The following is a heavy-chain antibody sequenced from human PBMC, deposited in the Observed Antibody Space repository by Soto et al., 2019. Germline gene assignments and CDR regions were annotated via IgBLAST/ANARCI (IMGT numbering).Heavy chain of an antibody. V-gene: IGHV3-9*01. Sequence: EVQLVESGGGLVQPGRSLRLSCAASGFTFVDYAIHWVRQAPGKGLEWVSGISWNGVKIGYADSVKGRFTISRDKAKNSVYLQMNSLRAEDTALYYCAKDRSSAAYYFDYWGRGTLVTVSS. CDR3: AKDRSSAAYYFDY. J-gene: IGHJ4*02. D-gene: IGHD2-2*01. CDR1: GFTFVDYA. CDR2: ISWNGVKI.